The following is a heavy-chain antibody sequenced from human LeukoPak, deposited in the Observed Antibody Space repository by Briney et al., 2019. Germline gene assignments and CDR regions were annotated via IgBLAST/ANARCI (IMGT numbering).Heavy chain of an antibody. Sequence: GGSLRLSCAASGFTFSSYEMNWVRQAPGKGLEWVSAISGSGGSTYYADSVKGRFTISRDNSKNTLYLQMNSLRAEDTAVYYCAKDREIYGGNSPDYWGQGTLVTVSS. CDR3: AKDREIYGGNSPDY. CDR1: GFTFSSYE. D-gene: IGHD4-23*01. J-gene: IGHJ4*02. CDR2: ISGSGGST. V-gene: IGHV3-23*01.